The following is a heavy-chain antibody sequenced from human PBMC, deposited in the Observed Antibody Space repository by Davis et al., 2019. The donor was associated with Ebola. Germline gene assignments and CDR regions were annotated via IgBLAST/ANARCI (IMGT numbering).Heavy chain of an antibody. V-gene: IGHV1-45*02. J-gene: IGHJ5*02. CDR1: GYTFTYRY. D-gene: IGHD3-22*01. CDR2: ITPFNGNT. CDR3: ARVADAYYYDSSGTNWFDP. Sequence: SVKVSCKASGYTFTYRYLHWVRQAPGQALEWMGWITPFNGNTNYAQKFQDRVTITRDRSMSTAYMELSSLRSEDTAMYYCARVADAYYYDSSGTNWFDPWGQGTLVTVSS.